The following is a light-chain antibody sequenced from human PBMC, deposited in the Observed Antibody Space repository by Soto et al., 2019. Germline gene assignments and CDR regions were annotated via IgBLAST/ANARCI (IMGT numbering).Light chain of an antibody. J-gene: IGLJ2*01. CDR1: SSNIGTNY. CDR3: AAWDDSLSGVV. CDR2: RND. Sequence: VLTQPPSASATPGQRVTISCSGSSSNIGTNYVYWYQHLPGTAPKLLIYRNDQRPSGVPDRFSGSMSGTAASLAIGGLRSEDEADYYCAAWDDSLSGVVFGGGTKVTVL. V-gene: IGLV1-47*01.